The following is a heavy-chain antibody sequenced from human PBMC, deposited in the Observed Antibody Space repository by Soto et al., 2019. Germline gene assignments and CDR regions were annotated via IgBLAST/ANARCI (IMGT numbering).Heavy chain of an antibody. CDR3: ATDKDFGDFYAFDI. J-gene: IGHJ3*02. V-gene: IGHV1-24*01. D-gene: IGHD4-17*01. CDR1: GDTLSVLS. CDR2: FDSENGET. Sequence: ASVKVSCKVSGDTLSVLSMHCVRQAPGKGLEWMGGFDSENGETFYAQKFQGRIAMTEDISTDTAYMDLSSLTSEDTAVYYCATDKDFGDFYAFDIWGQGTMVTVSS.